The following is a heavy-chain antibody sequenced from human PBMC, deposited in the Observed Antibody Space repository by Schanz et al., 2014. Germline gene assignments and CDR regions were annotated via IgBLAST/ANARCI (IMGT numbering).Heavy chain of an antibody. D-gene: IGHD5-12*01. CDR3: ASPSGYSDYGTYFDF. Sequence: VQLVESGGGVVQPGRSLRLSCAASGFIFSSYSMNWVRQAPGKGLEWVSSISSSSSYIYYADSVKGRFTISRDNAKNTLYLQMNSLRAEDTSVYFCASPSGYSDYGTYFDFWGQGTLVTVSS. CDR2: ISSSSSYI. J-gene: IGHJ4*02. V-gene: IGHV3-21*01. CDR1: GFIFSSYS.